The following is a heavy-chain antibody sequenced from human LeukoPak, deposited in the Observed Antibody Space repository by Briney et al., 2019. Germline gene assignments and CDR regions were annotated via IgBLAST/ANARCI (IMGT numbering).Heavy chain of an antibody. CDR1: GGTFSSYA. V-gene: IGHV1-69*04. CDR2: IIPILGIA. D-gene: IGHD2-15*01. CDR3: ARDFDIVVVVAAAGNAFDI. J-gene: IGHJ3*02. Sequence: ASVKVSCKASGGTFSSYAISWVRQAPGQGLEWMGRIIPILGIANYAQKFQGRVTITADKSTSTAYMELSSLRSEDTAVYYCARDFDIVVVVAAAGNAFDIWGQGTMVTVSS.